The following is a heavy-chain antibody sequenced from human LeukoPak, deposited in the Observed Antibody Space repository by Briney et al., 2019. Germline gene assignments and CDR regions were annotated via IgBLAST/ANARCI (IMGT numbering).Heavy chain of an antibody. V-gene: IGHV4-39*07. D-gene: IGHD3-10*01. CDR2: IYYSGSA. Sequence: RALGGSVSGGDIRYISDDAGSIRKTPGKGLEWIGSIYYSGSAYYNPSLKSRVTISEDRSKNQFSLKLTSVTAADTAVYFCAMYGSGTRIDFWGPGTLVTVSS. CDR1: GGDIRYISDD. J-gene: IGHJ4*02. CDR3: AMYGSGTRIDF.